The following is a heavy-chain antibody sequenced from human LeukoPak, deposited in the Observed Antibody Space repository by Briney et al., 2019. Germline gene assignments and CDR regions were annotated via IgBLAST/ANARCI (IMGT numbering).Heavy chain of an antibody. CDR1: GYTFTSYY. D-gene: IGHD6-19*01. CDR3: ARDRAPPAIAVAGIGFSY. J-gene: IGHJ4*02. V-gene: IGHV1-2*02. Sequence: APVKVSCKASGYTFTSYYMHWVRQAPGQGLEWMGWINPNSGGTNYAQKFQGRVTMTRDTSISTAYMELSGLRSDDTAVYYCARDRAPPAIAVAGIGFSYWGQGTLVTVSS. CDR2: INPNSGGT.